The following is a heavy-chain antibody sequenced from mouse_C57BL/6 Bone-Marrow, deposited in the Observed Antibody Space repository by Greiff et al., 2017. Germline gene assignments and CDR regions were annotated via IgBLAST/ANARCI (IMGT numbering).Heavy chain of an antibody. CDR1: GFTFSSYA. V-gene: IGHV5-4*01. CDR2: ISDGGSYT. Sequence: EVQGVESGGGLVKPGGSLKLSCAASGFTFSSYAMSWVRQTPEKRLEWVATISDGGSYTYYPDNVKGRFTISRDNAKNNLYLQMSHLKSEDTAMYCCAREEELFFDYWGQGTTLTVSS. CDR3: AREEELFFDY. D-gene: IGHD4-1*01. J-gene: IGHJ2*01.